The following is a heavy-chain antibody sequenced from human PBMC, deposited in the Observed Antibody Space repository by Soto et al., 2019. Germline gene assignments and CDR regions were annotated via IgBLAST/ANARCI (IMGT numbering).Heavy chain of an antibody. V-gene: IGHV1-69*06. D-gene: IGHD2-2*03. Sequence: QMQLVQSGAEVKKPGSSVKVSCKASGGTLTNFINYPINWVRQPPGQGLGWMGGIVPTISKVNYAQKFQGRVTITADKYTGTAYMELSSLRSEDTALYYCARRDTCGFLGYCDNWGQVNLVTVST. CDR2: IVPTISKV. CDR3: ARRDTCGFLGYCDN. CDR1: GGTLTNFINYP. J-gene: IGHJ4*02.